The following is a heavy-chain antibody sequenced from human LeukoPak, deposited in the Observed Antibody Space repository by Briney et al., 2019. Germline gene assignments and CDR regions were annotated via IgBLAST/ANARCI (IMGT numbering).Heavy chain of an antibody. V-gene: IGHV3-30*04. CDR1: GFTFSRSA. CDR2: ISYDGGNK. CDR3: TRHGGRDYYDSSEDAFDI. J-gene: IGHJ3*02. D-gene: IGHD3-22*01. Sequence: PGRSLRLSCAASGFTFSRSAMHWVRQAPGKGLEWVAIISYDGGNKYYADSVKGRFTISRDNSKNTLYLQMNSLKTEDTAVYYCTRHGGRDYYDSSEDAFDIWGQGTMVIVSS.